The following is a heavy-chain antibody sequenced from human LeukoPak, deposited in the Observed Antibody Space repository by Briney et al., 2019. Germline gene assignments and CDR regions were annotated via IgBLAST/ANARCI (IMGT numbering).Heavy chain of an antibody. V-gene: IGHV4-39*07. J-gene: IGHJ2*01. CDR3: ASSPYGPWYFDL. CDR1: GGSISSSYYY. Sequence: PSETLSLTCTVSGGSISSSYYYWGWIRQPPGKGLEWIGSIYYSGSTYYNPSLKSRVTISVDTSKNQYSLKLSSVTAADTAVYYCASSPYGPWYFDLWGRGTLVTVSS. CDR2: IYYSGST. D-gene: IGHD4-17*01.